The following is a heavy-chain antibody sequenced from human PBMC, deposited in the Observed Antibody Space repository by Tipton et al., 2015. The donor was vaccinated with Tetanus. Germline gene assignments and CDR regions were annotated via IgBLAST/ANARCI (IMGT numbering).Heavy chain of an antibody. Sequence: GLVKPSETLSLTCTVSGGSISSSSYYWGWIRQPPGKGLEWIGSIYYSGSTYYNPSLKSRVTISVDTSKNQFSLKLSSVTAADTAVYYCARLDRDGKYQLLYYFDYWGQGTLVTVSS. V-gene: IGHV4-39*01. CDR2: IYYSGST. J-gene: IGHJ4*02. D-gene: IGHD2-2*01. CDR3: ARLDRDGKYQLLYYFDY. CDR1: GGSISSSSYY.